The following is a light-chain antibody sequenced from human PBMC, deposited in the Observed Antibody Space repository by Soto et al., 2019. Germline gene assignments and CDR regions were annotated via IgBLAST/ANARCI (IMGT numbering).Light chain of an antibody. V-gene: IGKV3-15*01. Sequence: EAMMTQSPATLSLSPGERATLSCRASQNVSGDLAWYQQKPGQAPRLLIYGASTRATAIPDRFSGSGSATEFTLTISGLQSEDFAIFYCQQYYDWPLTFGGGTKVEIK. CDR3: QQYYDWPLT. CDR2: GAS. CDR1: QNVSGD. J-gene: IGKJ4*01.